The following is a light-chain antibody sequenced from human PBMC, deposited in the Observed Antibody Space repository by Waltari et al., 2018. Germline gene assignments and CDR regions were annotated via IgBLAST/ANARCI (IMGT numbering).Light chain of an antibody. CDR1: SSDFGSSNL. CDR2: EDN. V-gene: IGLV2-23*01. Sequence: QSALTQPASVSGSPGQSITISCTGTSSDFGSSNLVSWYQQHPGKAPKLMIYEDNKRPSGVSNRFSGSKYGNTASLTISGRQAEDEADYYCCSYAGSSIWVFGGGTKLTVL. J-gene: IGLJ3*02. CDR3: CSYAGSSIWV.